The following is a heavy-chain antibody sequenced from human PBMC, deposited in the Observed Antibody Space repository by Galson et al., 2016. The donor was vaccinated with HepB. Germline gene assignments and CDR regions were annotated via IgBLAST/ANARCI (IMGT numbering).Heavy chain of an antibody. D-gene: IGHD1-26*01. V-gene: IGHV3-21*01. CDR1: GFTFSGFS. CDR2: ISSSSNFI. Sequence: SLRLSCAASGFTFSGFSMNWVRQAPGKGLEWVSSISSSSNFIYYADSVRGRFTVSRDNAKNSLFLQMSSLRAEDTAVYYCATDLAFDGTDYWGQGILVTVSS. J-gene: IGHJ4*02. CDR3: ATDLAFDGTDY.